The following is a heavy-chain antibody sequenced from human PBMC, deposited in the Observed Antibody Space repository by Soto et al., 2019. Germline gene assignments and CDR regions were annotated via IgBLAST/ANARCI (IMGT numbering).Heavy chain of an antibody. J-gene: IGHJ4*02. V-gene: IGHV4-30-4*01. CDR2: IYYSGST. CDR3: AREAPYCSGGSCYSGDY. Sequence: QVQLQESGPGLVKPSQTLSLTCTVSGGSISSGDYHWSWIRQPPGKGLEWIGYIYYSGSTYYNPSLKSRVTISVDTSKNQFSLKLSSVTAADTAVYYCAREAPYCSGGSCYSGDYWGQGTLVTVSS. D-gene: IGHD2-15*01. CDR1: GGSISSGDYH.